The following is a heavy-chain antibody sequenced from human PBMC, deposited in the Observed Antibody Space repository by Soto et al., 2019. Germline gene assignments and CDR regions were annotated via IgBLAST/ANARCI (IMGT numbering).Heavy chain of an antibody. V-gene: IGHV1-3*01. J-gene: IGHJ5*02. CDR2: INAGNGNT. CDR1: GYTFTSYA. D-gene: IGHD6-19*01. CDR3: ARVMAVAGGSEWWFDP. Sequence: GASVKVSCKASGYTFTSYAMHWVRQAPGQRLEWMGWINAGNGNTKYSQKFQGRVTITRDTSASTAYMELSSLRSEDTAVYYCARVMAVAGGSEWWFDPWGQGTLVTVSS.